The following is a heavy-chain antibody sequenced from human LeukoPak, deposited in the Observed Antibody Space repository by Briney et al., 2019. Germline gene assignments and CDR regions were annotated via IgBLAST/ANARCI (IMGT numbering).Heavy chain of an antibody. Sequence: ASVNVSCKASGYTFTGYYMHWVRQAPGQGLEWMGWINPNSGGTNYAQKFQGWVTMTRDTSISTAYMELSRLRSDDTAVYYCARGYYYGSGPPYGMDVWGQGTTVTVSS. CDR1: GYTFTGYY. CDR3: ARGYYYGSGPPYGMDV. V-gene: IGHV1-2*04. J-gene: IGHJ6*02. CDR2: INPNSGGT. D-gene: IGHD3-10*01.